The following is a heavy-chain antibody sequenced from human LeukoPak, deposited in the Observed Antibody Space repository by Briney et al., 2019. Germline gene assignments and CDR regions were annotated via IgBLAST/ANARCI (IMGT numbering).Heavy chain of an antibody. D-gene: IGHD6-13*01. J-gene: IGHJ4*02. CDR1: GYTFTSYA. CDR2: INAGNGNT. CDR3: ARDGSIAAAGQKY. V-gene: IGHV1-3*01. Sequence: ASVKVSCKASGYTFTSYAMHWVRQAPVQRLEWMGWINAGNGNTKYSQKFQGRVTITRDTSASTAYMELSSLRSDDTAVYYCARDGSIAAAGQKYWGQGTLVTVSS.